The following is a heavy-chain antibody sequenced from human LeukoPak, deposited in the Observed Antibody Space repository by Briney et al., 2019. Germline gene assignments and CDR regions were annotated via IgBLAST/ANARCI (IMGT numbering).Heavy chain of an antibody. J-gene: IGHJ4*02. CDR2: INHSGST. CDR3: ARSSYSSSWSHFDY. D-gene: IGHD6-13*01. Sequence: SETLSLTCAVYGGSFSGYYWSWIRQPPGKGLEWIGEINHSGSTNYNPSLKSRVTISVDTSKNQFSLELSSVTAADTAVYYCARSSYSSSWSHFDYWGQGTLVTISS. V-gene: IGHV4-34*01. CDR1: GGSFSGYY.